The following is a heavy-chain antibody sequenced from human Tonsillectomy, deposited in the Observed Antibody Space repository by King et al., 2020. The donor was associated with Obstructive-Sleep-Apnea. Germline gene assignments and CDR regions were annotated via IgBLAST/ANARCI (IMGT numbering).Heavy chain of an antibody. D-gene: IGHD3-22*01. Sequence: VQLVESGAEVKKPGASVKVSCKASGYTFTGYYLHWVRQAPGQGLEWMGWINPNSGGTNYAQKFQGRVTMTRDTSISTAYMELSRLRSDDTAVYYCARAPTPANTMIVVVITPDGYFDSWGQGTLVTVSS. CDR3: ARAPTPANTMIVVVITPDGYFDS. J-gene: IGHJ4*02. CDR2: INPNSGGT. CDR1: GYTFTGYY. V-gene: IGHV1-2*02.